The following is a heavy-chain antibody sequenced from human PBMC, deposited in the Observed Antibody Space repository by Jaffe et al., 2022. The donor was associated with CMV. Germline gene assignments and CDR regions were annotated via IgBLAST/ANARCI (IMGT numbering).Heavy chain of an antibody. CDR2: IYYSGST. CDR1: GGSISSSSYY. Sequence: QLQLQESGPGLVKPSETLSLTCTVSGGSISSSSYYWGWIRQPPGKGLEWIGSIYYSGSTYYNPSLKSRVTISVDTSKNQFSLKLSSVTAADTAVYYCARTYYYDSSGYYTFDYWGQGTLVTVSS. D-gene: IGHD3-22*01. J-gene: IGHJ4*02. CDR3: ARTYYYDSSGYYTFDY. V-gene: IGHV4-39*01.